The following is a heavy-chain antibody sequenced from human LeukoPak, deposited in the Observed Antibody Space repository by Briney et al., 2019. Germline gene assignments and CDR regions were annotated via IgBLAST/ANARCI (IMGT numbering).Heavy chain of an antibody. Sequence: SETLSLTCTVSAGSISSTSHHWGWIRQSPGKGLEWIGSLFSGRTTYYNPSLDSRVTISVATSKNRFSLQLNSVTAADTAVYYCVRHDGRGGATMGALDSWGQGSLVTVSS. J-gene: IGHJ4*02. CDR2: LFSGRTT. CDR1: AGSISSTSHH. V-gene: IGHV4-39*01. CDR3: VRHDGRGGATMGALDS. D-gene: IGHD5-12*01.